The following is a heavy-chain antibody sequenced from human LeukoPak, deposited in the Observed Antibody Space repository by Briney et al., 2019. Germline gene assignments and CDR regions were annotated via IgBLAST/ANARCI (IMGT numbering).Heavy chain of an antibody. Sequence: GGSLRLSCAASGFTFSSYAMSWVRQAPGKGLEWVSGIGGSGGTKYYADSVKGRFTISRDNSKNILYLQMNSLRAEDTAVYYCAKDRGGDFYDAFDIWGQGTLVTVSS. V-gene: IGHV3-23*01. D-gene: IGHD2-21*01. CDR3: AKDRGGDFYDAFDI. CDR2: IGGSGGTK. CDR1: GFTFSSYA. J-gene: IGHJ3*02.